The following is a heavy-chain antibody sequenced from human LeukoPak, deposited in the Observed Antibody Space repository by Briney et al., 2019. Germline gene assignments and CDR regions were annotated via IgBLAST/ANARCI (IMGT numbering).Heavy chain of an antibody. CDR1: GGSISSYF. CDR3: ARERQRYYDSSGYQNWFDP. Sequence: SETLSLTCTVSGGSISSYFWSWIRQRPGKGLEWIGYIYYSGSTNYNPSLKSRVTISVDTSKNQFSLKLSSVTAADTAVYYCARERQRYYDSSGYQNWFDPWGQGTLVTVSS. D-gene: IGHD3-22*01. V-gene: IGHV4-59*01. J-gene: IGHJ5*02. CDR2: IYYSGST.